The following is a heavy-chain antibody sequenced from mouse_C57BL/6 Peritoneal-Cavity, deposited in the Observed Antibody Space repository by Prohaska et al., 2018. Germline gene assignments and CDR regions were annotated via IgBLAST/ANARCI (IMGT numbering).Heavy chain of an antibody. CDR3: ASPDGYYWYIDV. J-gene: IGHJ1*03. D-gene: IGHD2-3*01. CDR2: INPDGSKI. V-gene: IGHV4-1*01. Sequence: EVKLLQSGVGLVQPGGSLKLSCAASGIDFSRYWMSWVRRAPGKGLEWIGYINPDGSKINYSPTLNDKFIISRDNAKNTLYLQMSKVRSEDTALYYCASPDGYYWYIDVWGTGTTVTVDS. CDR1: GIDFSRYW.